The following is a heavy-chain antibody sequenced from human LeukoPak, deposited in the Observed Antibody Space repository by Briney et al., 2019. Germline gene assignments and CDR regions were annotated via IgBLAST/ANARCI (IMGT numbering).Heavy chain of an antibody. Sequence: SETLSLTCTVSGGSISSYYWSWIRQPPGKGLEWIGYIYYSGSTNHNPSLKSRVTISVDTSKNQFSLKLSSVTAADTAVYYCARDAGYYGSGSLDVWGKGTTVTVSS. D-gene: IGHD3-10*01. V-gene: IGHV4-59*01. CDR1: GGSISSYY. J-gene: IGHJ6*04. CDR3: ARDAGYYGSGSLDV. CDR2: IYYSGST.